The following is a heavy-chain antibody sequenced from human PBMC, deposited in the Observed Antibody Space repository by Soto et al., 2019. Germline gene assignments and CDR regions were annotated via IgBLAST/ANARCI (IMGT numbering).Heavy chain of an antibody. V-gene: IGHV3-21*01. D-gene: IGHD3-10*01. CDR1: GFTFSSYS. Sequence: GGSLRLSCAASGFTFSSYSMNWVRQAPGKGLEWVSSISSSSSYIYYADSVKGRFTISRDNAKNSLYLQMNSLRAEDTAVYYCARVMGRAAGYYSGMDVWGQGTTVTVSS. J-gene: IGHJ6*02. CDR3: ARVMGRAAGYYSGMDV. CDR2: ISSSSSYI.